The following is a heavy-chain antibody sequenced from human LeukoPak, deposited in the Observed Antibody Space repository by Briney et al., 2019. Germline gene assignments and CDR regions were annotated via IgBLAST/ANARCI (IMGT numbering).Heavy chain of an antibody. J-gene: IGHJ4*02. CDR3: ARDQMAGYSSGWYPFDY. D-gene: IGHD6-19*01. Sequence: PGGSLRLSCAASGFTFSSYSMNWVRQAPGKGLEWVSSISSSTYIYYADSVKGRFTISRDNAKNSLYLQMNSLRAEDTAVYYCARDQMAGYSSGWYPFDYWGQGTLVTVSS. V-gene: IGHV3-21*01. CDR2: ISSSTYI. CDR1: GFTFSSYS.